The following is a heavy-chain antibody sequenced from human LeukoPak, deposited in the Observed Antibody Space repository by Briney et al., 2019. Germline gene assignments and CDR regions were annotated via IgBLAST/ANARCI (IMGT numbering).Heavy chain of an antibody. CDR2: IIPILGIA. Sequence: AASVKVSCKTSGYTFTYNWIHWMRQAPGQGLEWMGRIIPILGIANYAQKFQGRVTITADKSTSTAYMELSSLRSEDTAVYYCARVQYDSSALYAFDIWGQGTMVTVSS. CDR1: GYTFTYNW. V-gene: IGHV1-69*04. J-gene: IGHJ3*02. D-gene: IGHD3-22*01. CDR3: ARVQYDSSALYAFDI.